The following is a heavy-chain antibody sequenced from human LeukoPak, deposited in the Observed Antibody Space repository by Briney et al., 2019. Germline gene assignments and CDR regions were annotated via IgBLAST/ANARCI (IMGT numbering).Heavy chain of an antibody. CDR1: GFTFSSYA. Sequence: GGSLRLSCAASGFTFSSYAMSWVRQAPGKGLEWVANIKQDGSEKYYVDSVRGRFTISRHNAKNSLYLQMNSLRAEDTAVYYCARDLKLVYWGQGTLVTVSS. CDR3: ARDLKLVY. CDR2: IKQDGSEK. D-gene: IGHD3-3*02. V-gene: IGHV3-7*01. J-gene: IGHJ4*02.